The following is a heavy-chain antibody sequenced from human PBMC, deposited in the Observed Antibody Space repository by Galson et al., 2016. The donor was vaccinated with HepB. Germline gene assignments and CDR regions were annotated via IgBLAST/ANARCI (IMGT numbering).Heavy chain of an antibody. CDR2: ISHSGYT. J-gene: IGHJ6*02. D-gene: IGHD5-12*01. CDR1: GGSSNFNPYY. Sequence: SESLSPTCFVSGGSSNFNPYYWSWIRQPPGKGLEWIGEISHSGYTNYNPSLGSRVTITVATDKNQFSLSLTSVTAGDTGVYFCARGRSPSWLRIMDVWGRGTTVAVTS. V-gene: IGHV4-34*01. CDR3: ARGRSPSWLRIMDV.